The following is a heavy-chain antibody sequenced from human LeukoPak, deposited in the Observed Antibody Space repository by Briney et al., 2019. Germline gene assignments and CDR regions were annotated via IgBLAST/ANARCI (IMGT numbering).Heavy chain of an antibody. CDR2: ISYDGSNK. D-gene: IGHD3-22*01. J-gene: IGHJ4*02. Sequence: PGGSLRLSCAASGFTFSSYAMHWVRQAPGKGLEWVAVISYDGSNKYYADSVKGRFTISRDNSKNTLYLQMNSLRAEDTAVYYCAKGSYYYDSSGSDCWGQGTLVTVSS. V-gene: IGHV3-30-3*01. CDR1: GFTFSSYA. CDR3: AKGSYYYDSSGSDC.